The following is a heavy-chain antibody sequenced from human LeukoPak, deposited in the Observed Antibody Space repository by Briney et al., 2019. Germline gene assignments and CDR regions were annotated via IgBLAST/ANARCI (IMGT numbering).Heavy chain of an antibody. CDR3: ARGRDGYNFDY. V-gene: IGHV3-30*01. CDR2: ISYDGSNK. D-gene: IGHD5-24*01. Sequence: GGSLRLSCAASGFTLSSYAMHWVRQAPGKGLEWVAVISYDGSNKYYADSVKGRFTISRDNSKNTLYLQMNSLRAEDTAVYYCARGRDGYNFDYWGQGTLVTVSS. CDR1: GFTLSSYA. J-gene: IGHJ4*02.